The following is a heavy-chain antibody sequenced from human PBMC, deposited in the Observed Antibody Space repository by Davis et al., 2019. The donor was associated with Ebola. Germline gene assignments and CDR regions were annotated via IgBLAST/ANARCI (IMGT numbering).Heavy chain of an antibody. J-gene: IGHJ4*02. CDR1: GFTFSNYG. CDR3: ARAFDYFDL. V-gene: IGHV3-30*03. Sequence: GESLKISCAVSGFTFSNYGMHWVRQAPGKGLEWVALMSYDGSNEKYADSVKGRFTISRDNFKNRLFLQMNSLRAEDTAVYYCARAFDYFDLWGQGTLVTVSS. CDR2: MSYDGSNE.